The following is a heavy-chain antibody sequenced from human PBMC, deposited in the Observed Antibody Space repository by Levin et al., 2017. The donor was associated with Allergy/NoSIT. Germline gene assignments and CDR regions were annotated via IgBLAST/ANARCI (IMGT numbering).Heavy chain of an antibody. V-gene: IGHV3-9*01. CDR1: GFTFDDYA. CDR2: ITWNSGSI. D-gene: IGHD6-6*01. CDR3: AKGSSSFISYGMDG. J-gene: IGHJ6*02. Sequence: LSLTCAASGFTFDDYAMHWVRQAPGKGLEWVSGITWNSGSIGYADSVKGRFTISRDNAKNSLYLQMNSLRAEDTALYYCAKGSSSFISYGMDGWGQGTTVTVSS.